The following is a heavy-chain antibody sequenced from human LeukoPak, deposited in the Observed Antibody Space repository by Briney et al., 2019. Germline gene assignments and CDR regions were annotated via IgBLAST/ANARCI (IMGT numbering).Heavy chain of an antibody. CDR2: VNGGGGDT. J-gene: IGHJ3*02. D-gene: IGHD3-10*01. Sequence: GGSLRLSCAASGFTFSNYAMSWVRQAPGKGLEWVSAVNGGGGDTYYADTVKGRFTISRDNSKSTLYLQINSLRAEDSAFYYCAKYYYGSGSYSFDIWGQGTMVTVSS. CDR3: AKYYYGSGSYSFDI. V-gene: IGHV3-23*01. CDR1: GFTFSNYA.